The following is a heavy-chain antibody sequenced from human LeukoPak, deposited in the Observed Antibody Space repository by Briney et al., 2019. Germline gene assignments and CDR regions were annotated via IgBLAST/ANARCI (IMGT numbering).Heavy chain of an antibody. CDR3: AKDLAATYYYYYGMDV. V-gene: IGHV3-23*01. J-gene: IGHJ6*02. D-gene: IGHD2-15*01. CDR1: GFTFSSYA. CDR2: ISGSGGST. Sequence: GGSLRPSCAASGFTFSSYAMSWVRQAPGKGLEWVSAISGSGGSTYYADSVKGRFTISRDNSKNTLYLQMNSLRAEDTAVYCCAKDLAATYYYYYGMDVWGQGTTVTVSS.